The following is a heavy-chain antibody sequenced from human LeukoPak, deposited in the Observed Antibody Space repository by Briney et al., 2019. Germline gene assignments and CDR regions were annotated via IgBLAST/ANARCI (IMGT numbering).Heavy chain of an antibody. CDR2: IYYSGST. D-gene: IGHD3-10*01. Sequence: KASETLSLTCTVSGGSVSSGSYYWSWIRQPPGKGLEWIGYIYYSGSTNYNPSLKSRVTISVDTSKNQFSLKLSSVTAADTAVYYCARSSGVRYGMDVWGQGTTVTVSS. J-gene: IGHJ6*02. CDR3: ARSSGVRYGMDV. V-gene: IGHV4-61*01. CDR1: GGSVSSGSYY.